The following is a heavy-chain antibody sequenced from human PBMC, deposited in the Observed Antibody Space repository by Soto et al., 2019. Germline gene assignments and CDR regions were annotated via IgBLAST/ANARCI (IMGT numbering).Heavy chain of an antibody. CDR3: ARGLGIQLWLLVMDV. Sequence: SETLSLTCTVSGGSISSYYWSWIRQPPGKGLEWIGYIYYSGSTNYNPSLKGRVTISVDTSKNQFSLKLSSVTAADTAVYYCARGLGIQLWLLVMDVWGQGTTVTGSS. CDR2: IYYSGST. V-gene: IGHV4-59*01. J-gene: IGHJ6*02. CDR1: GGSISSYY. D-gene: IGHD5-18*01.